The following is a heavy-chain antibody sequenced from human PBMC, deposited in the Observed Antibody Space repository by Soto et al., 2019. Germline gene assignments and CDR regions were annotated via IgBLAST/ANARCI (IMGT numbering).Heavy chain of an antibody. D-gene: IGHD2-2*01. CDR1: GGSISSYY. CDR3: AREGRVVGP. J-gene: IGHJ5*02. Sequence: NPSETLSLTCTVSGGSISSYYWSWIRQPPGKGLEWIGYIYYSGSTNYNPSLKSRVTISVDTSKNQFSLKLGSVTAADTAVYYCAREGRVVGPWGQGTLVTVSS. V-gene: IGHV4-59*01. CDR2: IYYSGST.